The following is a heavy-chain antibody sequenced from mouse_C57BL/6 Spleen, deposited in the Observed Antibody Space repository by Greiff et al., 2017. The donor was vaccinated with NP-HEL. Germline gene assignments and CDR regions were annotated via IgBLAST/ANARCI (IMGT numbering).Heavy chain of an antibody. D-gene: IGHD3-2*02. J-gene: IGHJ4*01. CDR3: ARKLRTPYYYAMDY. CDR2: INPYNGGT. V-gene: IGHV1-19*01. CDR1: GYTFTDYY. Sequence: EVQLQQSGPVLVKPGASVKMSCKASGYTFTDYYMNWVKQSHGKSLEWIGVINPYNGGTSYNQKFKGKATLTVDKSSSTAYMELNSLTSEDSAVYYCARKLRTPYYYAMDYWGQGTSVTVSS.